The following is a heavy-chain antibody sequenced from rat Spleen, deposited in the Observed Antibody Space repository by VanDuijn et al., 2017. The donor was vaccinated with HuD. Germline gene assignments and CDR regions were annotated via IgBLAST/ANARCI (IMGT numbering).Heavy chain of an antibody. Sequence: QVQLKESGPGLVQPSETLSLTCTVSGFSLTSYHVHWVRQPPGKGLEWMGVMWSDGDTSYNSALKSRLSISRDTSKSQVFLKMSSLQTEDTATYYCARDRDYGYNSYVMDAWGQGASVTVSS. CDR2: MWSDGDT. CDR3: ARDRDYGYNSYVMDA. D-gene: IGHD1-9*01. J-gene: IGHJ4*01. CDR1: GFSLTSYH. V-gene: IGHV2-32*01.